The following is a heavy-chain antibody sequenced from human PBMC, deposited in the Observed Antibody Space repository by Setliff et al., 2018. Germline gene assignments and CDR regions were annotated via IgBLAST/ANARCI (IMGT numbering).Heavy chain of an antibody. Sequence: PSETLSLTCTVSGGSISSHYWSWIRQPPGKGLEWIGSIYYSGSTNYNPSLKSRVTISVDTSKNQFSLKLSSVTAADTAVYYCAAKASGSFDYWGQGTLVTAPQ. CDR2: IYYSGST. CDR1: GGSISSHY. CDR3: AAKASGSFDY. J-gene: IGHJ4*02. V-gene: IGHV4-59*11. D-gene: IGHD1-26*01.